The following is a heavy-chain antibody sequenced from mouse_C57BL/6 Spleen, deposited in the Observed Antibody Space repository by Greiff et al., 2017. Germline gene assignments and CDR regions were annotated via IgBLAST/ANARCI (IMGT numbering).Heavy chain of an antibody. CDR3: ARRWDSSGYEAMDY. CDR1: GYTFTSYT. Sequence: QVQLLQSGAELARPGASVKMSCKASGYTFTSYTMHWVKQRPGQGLEWIGYINPSSGYTKYNQKFKDKATLTADKSSSTAYLQLSSLTSEDSAVDYCARRWDSSGYEAMDYWGQGTSVTVSS. CDR2: INPSSGYT. J-gene: IGHJ4*01. V-gene: IGHV1-4*01. D-gene: IGHD3-2*02.